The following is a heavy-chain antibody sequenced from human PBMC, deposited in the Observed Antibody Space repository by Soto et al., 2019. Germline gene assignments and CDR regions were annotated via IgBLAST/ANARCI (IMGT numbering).Heavy chain of an antibody. Sequence: SGTLSLTCTVSGGSISSGGYYWSWIRQHPGKGLEWIGYIYYSGSTYYNPSLKSRVTISVDTSKNQFSLKLSSVTAADTAVYYCARVPNDFWSGYSHYYMDVWGKGTTVTVSS. CDR3: ARVPNDFWSGYSHYYMDV. J-gene: IGHJ6*03. CDR1: GGSISSGGYY. D-gene: IGHD3-3*01. CDR2: IYYSGST. V-gene: IGHV4-31*03.